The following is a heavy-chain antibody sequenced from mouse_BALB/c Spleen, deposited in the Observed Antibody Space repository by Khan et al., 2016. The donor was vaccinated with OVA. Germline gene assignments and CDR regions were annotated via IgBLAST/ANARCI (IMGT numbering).Heavy chain of an antibody. V-gene: IGHV2-6*02. Sequence: QVQLKESGPGLVAPSQSPSITCTVSGFSLTSYGVHWVRQPPGKGLEWLVVIWSDGKTTSNSTLKSRLIISTDNSKSQVFLKMNSLQTDDTAMYYCARNPHMITKVMDYWGQGTSVTVSS. CDR2: IWSDGKT. CDR1: GFSLTSYG. J-gene: IGHJ4*01. CDR3: ARNPHMITKVMDY. D-gene: IGHD2-4*01.